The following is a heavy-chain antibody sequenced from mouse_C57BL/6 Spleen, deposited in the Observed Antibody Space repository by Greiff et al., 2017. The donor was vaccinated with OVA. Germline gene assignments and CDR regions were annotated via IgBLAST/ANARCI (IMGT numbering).Heavy chain of an antibody. CDR2: IDPENGDT. Sequence: EVQLVESGAELVRLGASVKLSCTASGFNIKDDYMHWVKQRPEQGLEWIGWIDPENGDTEYASKFQGKATITADTSSNTAYLQLSSLTSEDTAVYYCTTGDYDDGYFDYWGQGTTRTVSS. J-gene: IGHJ2*01. D-gene: IGHD2-4*01. CDR3: TTGDYDDGYFDY. CDR1: GFNIKDDY. V-gene: IGHV14-4*01.